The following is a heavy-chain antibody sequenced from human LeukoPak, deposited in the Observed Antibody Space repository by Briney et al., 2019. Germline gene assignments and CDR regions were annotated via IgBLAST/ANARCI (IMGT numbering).Heavy chain of an antibody. V-gene: IGHV3-21*01. CDR3: ARDWDRPYYDILTGYSAAYGMDV. CDR2: ISSSSSYI. D-gene: IGHD3-9*01. CDR1: GFTFSSYS. Sequence: GGSLRLSCAASGFTFSSYSMNWVRQAPGKGLEWVSSISSSSSYIYYADSVKGRFTISRDNAKNSLYLQMNSLRAEDTAVYYCARDWDRPYYDILTGYSAAYGMDVWGQGTTVTVSS. J-gene: IGHJ6*02.